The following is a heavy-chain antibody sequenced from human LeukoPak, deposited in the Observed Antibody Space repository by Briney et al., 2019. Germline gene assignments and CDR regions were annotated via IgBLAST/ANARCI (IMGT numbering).Heavy chain of an antibody. V-gene: IGHV1-18*01. D-gene: IGHD5-24*01. CDR2: ISAYNDNT. Sequence: ASVKVSCKASGYTFTSYGISWVRQAPGEGLEWMGWISAYNDNTNYAQKLQGRVTMTTDTSTSTASMELRSLRSDDTAVYYCARGLQETLAWLKAFSAFDIWGQGTMVTVSS. CDR1: GYTFTSYG. CDR3: ARGLQETLAWLKAFSAFDI. J-gene: IGHJ3*02.